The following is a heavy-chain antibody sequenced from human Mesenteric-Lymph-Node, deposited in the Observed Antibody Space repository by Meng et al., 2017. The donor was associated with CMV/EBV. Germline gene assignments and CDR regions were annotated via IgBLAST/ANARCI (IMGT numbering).Heavy chain of an antibody. CDR2: INSDGSST. D-gene: IGHD2-21*01. J-gene: IGHJ6*01. CDR3: ARDTVVVNPYHFGMDV. CDR1: GFPFNIHW. Sequence: GSRKISGAASGFPFNIHWMHWVRQAPGKGLVWVSRINSDGSSTNYADSVKGRITISRDNAKNTLYLQMNSLRAEDTAVYYCARDTVVVNPYHFGMDVWGQGTTVTVSS. V-gene: IGHV3-74*01.